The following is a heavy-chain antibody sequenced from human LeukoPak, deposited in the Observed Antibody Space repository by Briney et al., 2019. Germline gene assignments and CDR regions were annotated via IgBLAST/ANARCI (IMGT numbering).Heavy chain of an antibody. V-gene: IGHV3-23*01. CDR1: GFIFSSYA. D-gene: IGHD6-19*01. CDR2: ISGSGGST. CDR3: TRTPGYSSGWSYYYYYYMDV. J-gene: IGHJ6*03. Sequence: GGSLRLSCAASGFIFSSYAMSWVRQAPGKGLEWVSAISGSGGSTYYADSVKGRFTISRDNSKNTLYLQMNSLKTEDTAVYYCTRTPGYSSGWSYYYYYYMDVWGKGTTVTVSS.